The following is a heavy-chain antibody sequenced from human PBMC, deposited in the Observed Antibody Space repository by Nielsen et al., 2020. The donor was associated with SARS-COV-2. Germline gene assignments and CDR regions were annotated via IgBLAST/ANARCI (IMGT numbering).Heavy chain of an antibody. V-gene: IGHV1-58*01. CDR3: AADLVQEISSWLLPSDYYGMDV. CDR2: IVVGSGNT. Sequence: WVRQAPGQRLEWIGWIVVGSGNTNYAQKFQERVTITRDMSTSTAYMELSSLGSEDTAVYYCAADLVQEISSWLLPSDYYGMDVWGQGTTVTVSS. J-gene: IGHJ6*02. D-gene: IGHD6-13*01.